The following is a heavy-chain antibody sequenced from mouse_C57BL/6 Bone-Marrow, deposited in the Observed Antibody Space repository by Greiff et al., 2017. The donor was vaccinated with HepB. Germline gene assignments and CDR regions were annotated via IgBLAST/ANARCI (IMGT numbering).Heavy chain of an antibody. J-gene: IGHJ2*01. CDR2: IRSKSNNYAT. Sequence: EVQVVESGGGLVQPKGSLKLSCAASGFSFNTYAMNWVRQAPGKGLEWVACIRSKSNNYATYYADSVKDRFTISRDDSESMLYLQMNNLKTEDTAMYYCVRLSTGRGYFDYWGQGTTLTVSS. D-gene: IGHD4-1*02. CDR1: GFSFNTYA. V-gene: IGHV10-1*01. CDR3: VRLSTGRGYFDY.